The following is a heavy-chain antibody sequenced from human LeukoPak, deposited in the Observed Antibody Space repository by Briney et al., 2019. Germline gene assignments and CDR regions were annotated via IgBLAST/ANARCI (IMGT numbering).Heavy chain of an antibody. Sequence: GGSLRLSCAASGFTFSSYAMNWVRQAPGKGLEWVSSIGSSGSHIYFVDSVKGRFTISRDNANNALYLQMNGLRAEDTAVYYCARDYYDGHGYFDYWGQGAQVTVSS. CDR1: GFTFSSYA. D-gene: IGHD3-22*01. V-gene: IGHV3-21*01. CDR3: ARDYYDGHGYFDY. J-gene: IGHJ4*02. CDR2: IGSSGSHI.